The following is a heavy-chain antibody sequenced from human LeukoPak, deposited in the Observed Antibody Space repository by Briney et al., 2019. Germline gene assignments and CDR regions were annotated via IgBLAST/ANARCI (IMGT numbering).Heavy chain of an antibody. CDR3: ARGRGSGSYYWFELNDDTEWFDP. CDR2: IYYSGST. D-gene: IGHD3-10*01. J-gene: IGHJ5*02. CDR1: GGSISSSSYY. Sequence: PSETLSLTCTVSGGSISSSSYYWGWIRQPPGKGLEWIGSIYYSGSTYYNPSLKSRVTISVDTSKNQFSLKLSSVTAADTAVYYCARGRGSGSYYWFELNDDTEWFDPWGQGTLVTVSS. V-gene: IGHV4-39*01.